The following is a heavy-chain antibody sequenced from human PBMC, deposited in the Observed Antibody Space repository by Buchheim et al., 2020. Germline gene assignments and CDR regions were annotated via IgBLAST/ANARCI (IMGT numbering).Heavy chain of an antibody. CDR3: ARDLYDFWSGYYLGAYYYYGMDV. CDR2: ISSSSSYI. CDR1: GFTFSSYS. Sequence: EVQLVESGGGLVKPGGSLRLSCAASGFTFSSYSMNWVRQAPGKGLEWVSSISSSSSYIYYADSVKGRFTISRDNAKNPLYPQMNSLRAEDTAVYYCARDLYDFWSGYYLGAYYYYGMDVWGQGTT. V-gene: IGHV3-21*01. J-gene: IGHJ6*02. D-gene: IGHD3-3*01.